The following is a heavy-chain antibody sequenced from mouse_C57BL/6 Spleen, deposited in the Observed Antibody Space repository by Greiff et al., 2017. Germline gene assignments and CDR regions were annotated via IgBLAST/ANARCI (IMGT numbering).Heavy chain of an antibody. D-gene: IGHD2-4*01. Sequence: VQLQQSGAELVRPGASVKLSCKASGYTFTDYYINWVKQRPGQGLEWIARLYPGSGNTYYNEKFKGKATLTAEKSSSTAYMQLSSLTSEDSAVYFCARSGDYDVGFAYWGQGTLVTVSA. CDR2: LYPGSGNT. J-gene: IGHJ3*01. V-gene: IGHV1-76*01. CDR3: ARSGDYDVGFAY. CDR1: GYTFTDYY.